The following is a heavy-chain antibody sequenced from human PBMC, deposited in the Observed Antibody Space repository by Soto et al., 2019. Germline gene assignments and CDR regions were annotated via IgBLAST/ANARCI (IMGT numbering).Heavy chain of an antibody. CDR3: AHIAPYYDFWSGYYQAPWFDP. J-gene: IGHJ5*02. Sequence: SGPTLVNPTQTLTLTCTFSGFSLSTSGVGVGWIRQPPGKALEWLALIYWNDDKRYSPSLKSRLTITKGTSKNQVVLTMTNMDPVDTATYYCAHIAPYYDFWSGYYQAPWFDPWGQGTLVTVSS. CDR1: GFSLSTSGVG. CDR2: IYWNDDK. V-gene: IGHV2-5*01. D-gene: IGHD3-3*01.